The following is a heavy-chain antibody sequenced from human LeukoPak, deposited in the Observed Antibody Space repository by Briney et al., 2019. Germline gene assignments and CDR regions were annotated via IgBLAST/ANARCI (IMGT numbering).Heavy chain of an antibody. CDR2: IIPILGIA. CDR3: ASQLWFGDYALGGSGDYYYYYGMDV. D-gene: IGHD3-10*01. V-gene: IGHV1-69*04. Sequence: GASVKVSCKASGGTFSSYAISWVRQAPGQGLEWMGRIIPILGIANYAQKFQGRVTITADKSTSTAYMELSSLRSEDTAVYYCASQLWFGDYALGGSGDYYYYYGMDVWGQGTTVTVSS. CDR1: GGTFSSYA. J-gene: IGHJ6*02.